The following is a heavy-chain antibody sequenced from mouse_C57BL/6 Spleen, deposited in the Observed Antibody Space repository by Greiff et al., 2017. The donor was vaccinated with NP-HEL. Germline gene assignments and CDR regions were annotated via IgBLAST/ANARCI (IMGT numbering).Heavy chain of an antibody. D-gene: IGHD3-1*01. CDR3: ARSGYGLYAMDY. V-gene: IGHV1-82*01. CDR1: GYAFSSSW. Sequence: QLQQSGPELVKPGASVKISCKASGYAFSSSWMNWVKQRPGKGLEWIGRIYPGDGDTNYNGKFKGKATLTADKSSSTAYMQLSSLTSEDSAVYFCARSGYGLYAMDYWGQGTSVTVSS. J-gene: IGHJ4*01. CDR2: IYPGDGDT.